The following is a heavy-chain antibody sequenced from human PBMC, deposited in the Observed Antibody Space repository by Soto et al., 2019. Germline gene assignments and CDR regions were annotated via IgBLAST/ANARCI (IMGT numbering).Heavy chain of an antibody. V-gene: IGHV3-21*01. D-gene: IGHD5-18*01. Sequence: GGSLRLSCAASGFTFSSYSMNWVRQAPGKGLEWVSSISSSSSYIYYADSVKGRFTISRDNAKNSLYLQMNSLRAEDTAVYYCARDGAVAAMDPYDFDYWGQGTLVTVSS. J-gene: IGHJ4*02. CDR2: ISSSSSYI. CDR3: ARDGAVAAMDPYDFDY. CDR1: GFTFSSYS.